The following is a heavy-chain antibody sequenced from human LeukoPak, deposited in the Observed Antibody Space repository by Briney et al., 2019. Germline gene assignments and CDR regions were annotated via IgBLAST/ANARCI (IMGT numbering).Heavy chain of an antibody. D-gene: IGHD6-19*01. CDR3: ARPQTTISSGIPGGYNWFDP. Sequence: PSETLSLTCTVSGGSISSYYWSWIRQPPGKGLEWIGYIYYSGSTNYNPSLKSRVTISVDTSKNQFSLKLSSVTAADTAVYYCARPQTTISSGIPGGYNWFDPWGQGTLVTVSS. V-gene: IGHV4-59*08. J-gene: IGHJ5*02. CDR1: GGSISSYY. CDR2: IYYSGST.